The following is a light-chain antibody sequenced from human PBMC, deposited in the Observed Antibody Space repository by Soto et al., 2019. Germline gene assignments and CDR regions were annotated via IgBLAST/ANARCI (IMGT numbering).Light chain of an antibody. CDR1: SSNIGSNT. Sequence: QPVLTQPPSASGTPGQRVTISCSRSSSNIGSNTVNWYQQLPGTAPKLLIYSNNQRPSGVPDRFSGSKSGTSASLAISGLQSEDEADYYCAAWDDSLNAWVFGGGTKLTVL. J-gene: IGLJ3*02. CDR2: SNN. V-gene: IGLV1-44*01. CDR3: AAWDDSLNAWV.